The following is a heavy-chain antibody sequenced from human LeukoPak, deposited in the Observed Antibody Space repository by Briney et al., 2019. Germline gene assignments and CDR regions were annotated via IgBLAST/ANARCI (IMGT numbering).Heavy chain of an antibody. V-gene: IGHV4-30-2*01. J-gene: IGHJ3*02. CDR3: VRARRIGQSDAFDI. Sequence: SETLSLTCAVSGGSISSGSYSWSWIRQPPGKGLEWIGYIYHTGSNYYNPSLKSRVTISVDQSKNQFSLNLSSVTAADTAVYYCVRARRIGQSDAFDIWGQGTMVTVSS. CDR2: IYHTGSN. CDR1: GGSISSGSYS. D-gene: IGHD3-10*01.